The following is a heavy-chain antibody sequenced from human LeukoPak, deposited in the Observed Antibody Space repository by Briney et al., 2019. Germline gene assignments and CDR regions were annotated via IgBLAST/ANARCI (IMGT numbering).Heavy chain of an antibody. CDR3: AIALPPSINTPWK. CDR2: ISSDGSST. CDR1: GFTFSSYW. J-gene: IGHJ4*02. D-gene: IGHD3-3*02. Sequence: PGGSLRLSCAASGFTFSSYWMHLVRQAPGKGLVWVSRISSDGSSTSYADSVEGRFTVSRDNAKNTLYLQMKSLRAEDTAVYYCAIALPPSINTPWKWGQGTLVTVSS. V-gene: IGHV3-74*01.